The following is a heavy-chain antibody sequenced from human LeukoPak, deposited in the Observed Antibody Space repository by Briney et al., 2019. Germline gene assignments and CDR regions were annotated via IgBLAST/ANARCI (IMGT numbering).Heavy chain of an antibody. Sequence: PGGSLRLSCAASGFTFSSYAMSWVRQAPGKGLEWVSAISDSGGSTYYADSVKGRFTISRDNSKNTLYLQMNCLRAEDTAVYYCAKDRYGDYVGFSYWGQGTLVTVSS. V-gene: IGHV3-23*01. CDR3: AKDRYGDYVGFSY. J-gene: IGHJ4*02. CDR1: GFTFSSYA. CDR2: ISDSGGST. D-gene: IGHD4-17*01.